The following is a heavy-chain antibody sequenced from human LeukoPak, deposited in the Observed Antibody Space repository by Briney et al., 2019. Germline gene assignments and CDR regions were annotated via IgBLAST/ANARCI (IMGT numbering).Heavy chain of an antibody. CDR1: GGSISSGGYY. CDR2: IYYSGST. D-gene: IGHD3-22*01. CDR3: ARDRRGVVVN. Sequence: SETLSLTCTVSGGSISSGGYYWSWIRQHPGKGLEWIGYIYYSGSTYYNPSLKSRVTISVDTSKNQFSLKLSSVTAADTAVYYCARDRRGVVVNWGQGTLVTVSS. V-gene: IGHV4-31*03. J-gene: IGHJ4*02.